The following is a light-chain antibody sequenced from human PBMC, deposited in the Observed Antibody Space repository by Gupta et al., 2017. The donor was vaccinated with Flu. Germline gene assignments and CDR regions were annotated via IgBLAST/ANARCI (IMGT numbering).Light chain of an antibody. J-gene: IGKJ1*01. Sequence: LRERATTISCTIRRSVVSYNINTFLDWYQQKPGQPPKLLIYEASNRESGVPDRFSGRGSGTDFTLTISSLQAEDVAVYYCQQDIRSPRTFGQGTTVEI. CDR2: EAS. V-gene: IGKV4-1*01. CDR1: RRSVVSYNINTF. CDR3: QQDIRSPRT.